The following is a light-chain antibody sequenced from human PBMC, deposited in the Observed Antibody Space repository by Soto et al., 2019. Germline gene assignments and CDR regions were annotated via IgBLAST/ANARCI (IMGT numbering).Light chain of an antibody. CDR2: AAS. CDR3: LQHNSYPYT. J-gene: IGKJ2*01. Sequence: DIQMTQSPSSLSASVGDRVTITCRASQGIRNALGWYQQKPGKAPKRLIYAASYLQSGVPSRFSGSGSGTEFTLTISSLQPEDCANDYWLQHNSYPYTFGQGTKLEIK. CDR1: QGIRNA. V-gene: IGKV1-17*01.